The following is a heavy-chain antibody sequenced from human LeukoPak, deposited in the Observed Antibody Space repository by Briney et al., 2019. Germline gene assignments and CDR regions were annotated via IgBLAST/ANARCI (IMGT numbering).Heavy chain of an antibody. Sequence: GGSLRLSCAASGFTFSSYWMHWVRQAPGKGLVWVSRINSDGSSTGYADSVKGRFTISRDNAKNTLYLQMNSLRAEDTAVYYCARDRPYYYYGMDVWGQGTTVTVSS. CDR2: INSDGSST. CDR3: ARDRPYYYYGMDV. CDR1: GFTFSSYW. J-gene: IGHJ6*02. V-gene: IGHV3-74*01.